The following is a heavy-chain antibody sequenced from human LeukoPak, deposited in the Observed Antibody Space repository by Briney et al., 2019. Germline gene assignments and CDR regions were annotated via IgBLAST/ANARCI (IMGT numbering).Heavy chain of an antibody. CDR3: ARDRGYLTFDY. CDR2: IKEDGSDK. J-gene: IGHJ4*02. Sequence: GGSLRLSCAASGFTFSSYWMSWVRQAPGKGLEWVANIKEDGSDKYYMDSVKGRFTISRDNAKNSLYLQMDSLRAEDTAVYYCARDRGYLTFDYWGQGTLVTVSS. CDR1: GFTFSSYW. V-gene: IGHV3-7*01. D-gene: IGHD3-22*01.